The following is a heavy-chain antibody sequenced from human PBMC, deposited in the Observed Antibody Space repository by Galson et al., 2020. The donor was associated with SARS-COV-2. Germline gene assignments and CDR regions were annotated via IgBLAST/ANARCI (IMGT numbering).Heavy chain of an antibody. J-gene: IGHJ4*02. CDR2: IFPHSGAT. CDR3: ARDPPTETEFDY. D-gene: IGHD4-17*01. Sequence: ASVKVSCKASGYTFTDYYMHWVRQAPGQRLEWMGWIFPHSGATNYAQSFQGRVVMTWDTSISTAYMELSSLRSDDTALYYCARDPPTETEFDYWGQGTLGTVSS. CDR1: GYTFTDYY. V-gene: IGHV1-2*02.